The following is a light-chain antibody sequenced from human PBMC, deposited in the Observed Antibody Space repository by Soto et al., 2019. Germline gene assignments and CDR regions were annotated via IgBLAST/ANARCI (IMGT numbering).Light chain of an antibody. V-gene: IGKV3-20*01. CDR2: GAS. CDR1: QSVSMSY. CDR3: QQYGSSSWT. J-gene: IGKJ1*01. Sequence: IVWTQSPATLSLSPWEIATLSGRASQSVSMSYLACYQQKPGQAPRILIYGASSRATGVPARFSGSGSGTDFTLTISSLEPEDFAVYYCQQYGSSSWTFGQGTKVDIK.